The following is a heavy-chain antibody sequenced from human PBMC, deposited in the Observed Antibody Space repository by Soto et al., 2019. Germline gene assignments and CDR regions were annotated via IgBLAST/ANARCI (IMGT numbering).Heavy chain of an antibody. Sequence: QVQLVQSGAEVKKPGASVKVSCKASGYTFTSYDISWVRQAPGQGLEWMGWISAYNGNTNYAQKLQGRVTMTTDTSTSTAYMELRSLRSDDTAVYYCARDSEDIVVVPAAIENWFDPWGQGTLVTVSS. D-gene: IGHD2-2*02. CDR2: ISAYNGNT. V-gene: IGHV1-18*01. CDR3: ARDSEDIVVVPAAIENWFDP. J-gene: IGHJ5*02. CDR1: GYTFTSYD.